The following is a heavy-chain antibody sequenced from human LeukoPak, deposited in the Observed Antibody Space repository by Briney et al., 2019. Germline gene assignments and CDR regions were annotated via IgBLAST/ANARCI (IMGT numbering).Heavy chain of an antibody. D-gene: IGHD5-18*01. CDR2: MSFDGDSE. CDR3: ARVQRGYSYNPLGYYYYYMDV. Sequence: GSLRLSCAASGFTFSTYPMHWVRQAPGKGLEWVAVMSFDGDSEYYSDSVRGRFTVSRDNAKNSLYLQMNSLRAEDTAVYYCARVQRGYSYNPLGYYYYYMDVWGKGTTVTVSS. CDR1: GFTFSTYP. J-gene: IGHJ6*03. V-gene: IGHV3-30-3*01.